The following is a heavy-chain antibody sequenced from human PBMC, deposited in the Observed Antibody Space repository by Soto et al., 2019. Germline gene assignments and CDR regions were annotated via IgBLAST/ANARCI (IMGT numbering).Heavy chain of an antibody. D-gene: IGHD1-26*01. CDR2: IFSNDEK. CDR1: GFSLSNARMG. CDR3: ARMSGSGSYCGDY. V-gene: IGHV2-26*01. Sequence: QVTLKESGPVLVKPTETLTLTCTVSGFSLSNARMGVSWIRQPPGKALEWLAHIFSNDEKSYSTSLKSRLTSSKDTSKSQVVLTMTNMDPVDTATYYCARMSGSGSYCGDYWGQGTLVTVSS. J-gene: IGHJ4*02.